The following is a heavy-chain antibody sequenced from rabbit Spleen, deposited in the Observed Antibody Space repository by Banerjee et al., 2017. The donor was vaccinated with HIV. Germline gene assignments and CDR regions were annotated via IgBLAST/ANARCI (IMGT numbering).Heavy chain of an antibody. J-gene: IGHJ4*01. D-gene: IGHD8-1*01. V-gene: IGHV1S47*01. CDR3: ARSASSYYRAFNL. Sequence: QQQLEESGGGLVQPEGSLTLTCKASGFDFSSNAMCWVRQAPGKGPEWIACIDNGDGSTYYASWAIGRFTISKTSSTMVTLQMTSLTAADTATYFCARSASSYYRAFNLWSQGTLVTVS. CDR2: IDNGDGST. CDR1: GFDFSSNA.